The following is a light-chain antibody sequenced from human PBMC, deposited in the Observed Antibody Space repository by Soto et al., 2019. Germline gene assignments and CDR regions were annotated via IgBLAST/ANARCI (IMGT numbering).Light chain of an antibody. V-gene: IGKV3-15*01. CDR2: GAS. Sequence: EIVMTQSLGTLSVSPGERATLSCRASQSVSSNLAWYQQKPGQAPRLLIYGASTRATGIPARFSGSASETEFTLTISRLKSVDFAVYYCQQFYNCLRTLGQVTKV. J-gene: IGKJ1*01. CDR3: QQFYNCLRT. CDR1: QSVSSN.